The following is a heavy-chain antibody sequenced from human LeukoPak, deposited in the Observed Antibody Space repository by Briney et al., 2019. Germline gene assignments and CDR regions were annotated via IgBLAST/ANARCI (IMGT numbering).Heavy chain of an antibody. Sequence: GGSLRLSCAASGFTFSDYYMSWIRQAPGKGLEWVSYISSSGSTIYYADSVKGRFTISRDNAKNSLYLQMNSLRAEDTAVYYCARDRWYDFWSGTFDPWGQGTLVTVSS. CDR1: GFTFSDYY. CDR3: ARDRWYDFWSGTFDP. V-gene: IGHV3-11*01. J-gene: IGHJ5*02. D-gene: IGHD3-3*01. CDR2: ISSSGSTI.